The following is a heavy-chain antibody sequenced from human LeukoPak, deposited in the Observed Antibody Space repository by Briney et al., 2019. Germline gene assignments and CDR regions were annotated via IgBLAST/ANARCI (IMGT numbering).Heavy chain of an antibody. V-gene: IGHV3-23*01. J-gene: IGHJ4*02. Sequence: GGSLRLSCEASGFTFSSYAMSWVRQAPGKGLEWVSAISGSGGSTYYADSVKGRFTISRDNSKNTLYLQMNSLRAEDTAVYYCAKTGREYSSSSWCDYWGQGTLVTVSS. CDR3: AKTGREYSSSSWCDY. CDR2: ISGSGGST. D-gene: IGHD6-6*01. CDR1: GFTFSSYA.